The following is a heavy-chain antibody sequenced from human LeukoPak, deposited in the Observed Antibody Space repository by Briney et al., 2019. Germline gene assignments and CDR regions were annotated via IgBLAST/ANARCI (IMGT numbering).Heavy chain of an antibody. J-gene: IGHJ5*02. CDR1: GFTFSSYI. CDR3: ARGYETIFWTAGWFDP. D-gene: IGHD3-9*01. Sequence: KSGGSLRLSCAASGFTFSSYIMNWVRQAPGKGLEWISSISGSGSYRYYADSVQGRFTISRDNANNSLYLQMNSLRAEDTAVYYCARGYETIFWTAGWFDPWGQGTLVTVSS. V-gene: IGHV3-21*01. CDR2: ISGSGSYR.